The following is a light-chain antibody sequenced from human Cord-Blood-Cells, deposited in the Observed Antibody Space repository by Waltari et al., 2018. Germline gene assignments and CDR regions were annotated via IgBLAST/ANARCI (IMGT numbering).Light chain of an antibody. CDR3: QSYDSSNHVV. Sequence: NFMLTQPHSVSESPGKTVTISCTRSSGSIASKYKQWYQQRPGSSPTTVIYEDNQRPSGVPDRFSGSIDSSSNSASLTISGLKTEDEADYYCQSYDSSNHVVFGGGTKLTVL. J-gene: IGLJ2*01. CDR2: EDN. V-gene: IGLV6-57*01. CDR1: SGSIASKY.